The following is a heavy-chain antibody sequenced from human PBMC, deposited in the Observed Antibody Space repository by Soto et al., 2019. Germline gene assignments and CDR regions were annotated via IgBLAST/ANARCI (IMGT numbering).Heavy chain of an antibody. D-gene: IGHD7-27*01. J-gene: IGHJ4*02. CDR3: ARDKYGHWAIEY. CDR2: IYYTGST. Sequence: SETLSLTCTVSGGSISSGGYYWSWIRHHPGKGLEWIGYIYYTGSTYYNPSLKSRVAISVDTSKNQLSLKLSSVTAADTAIYYCARDKYGHWAIEYWGQGTLVTVSS. CDR1: GGSISSGGYY. V-gene: IGHV4-30-4*08.